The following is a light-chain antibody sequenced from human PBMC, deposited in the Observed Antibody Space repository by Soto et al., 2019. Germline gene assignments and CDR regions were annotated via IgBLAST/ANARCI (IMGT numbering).Light chain of an antibody. V-gene: IGLV4-69*01. CDR1: SGHSSYA. J-gene: IGLJ7*01. Sequence: QPVLTQSPSASASLGASVKLTCTLSSGHSSYAIAWHQQQPEKGPRYLMKLNSDGSHSKGDGIPDRFSGSSSGAERYLTISSLQSEDEADYYCQNWGTGIHVFGGGTQLTVL. CDR3: QNWGTGIHV. CDR2: LNSDGSH.